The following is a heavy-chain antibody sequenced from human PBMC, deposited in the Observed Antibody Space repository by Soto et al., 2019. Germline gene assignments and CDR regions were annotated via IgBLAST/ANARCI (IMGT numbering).Heavy chain of an antibody. V-gene: IGHV4-28*01. Sequence: SETLSLTCAVSGYSISSSNWWSWIRQPPGKGLEWIGYIYYRGNTDYNPSLKSRVTISLDTPKNQFSLKLSSVTAADTAVYYCARHPGYYDILTGYTTYYFDYWGQGILVTVSS. D-gene: IGHD3-9*01. CDR1: GYSISSSNW. J-gene: IGHJ4*02. CDR2: IYYRGNT. CDR3: ARHPGYYDILTGYTTYYFDY.